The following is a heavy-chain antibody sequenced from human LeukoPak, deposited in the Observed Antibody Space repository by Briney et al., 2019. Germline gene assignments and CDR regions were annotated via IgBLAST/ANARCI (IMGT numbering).Heavy chain of an antibody. V-gene: IGHV3-30*18. CDR3: AKSYSSGWYYFDY. CDR2: MSYDGSNK. J-gene: IGHJ4*02. D-gene: IGHD6-19*01. CDR1: GFTFSSYG. Sequence: GRSLRLSCAASGFTFSSYGMHWVRQAPGKGLEWVAFMSYDGSNKCHADSVKGRFTTSRDHSKNTLYLQMNSLRAEDTAVYYCAKSYSSGWYYFDYWGQGTLVTVSS.